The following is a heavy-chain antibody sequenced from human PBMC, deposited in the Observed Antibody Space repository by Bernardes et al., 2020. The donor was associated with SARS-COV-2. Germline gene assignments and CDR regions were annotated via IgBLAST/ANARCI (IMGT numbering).Heavy chain of an antibody. D-gene: IGHD3-10*01. CDR2: IYYSGST. CDR3: ARLVFMWFGEYPTYYFDY. J-gene: IGHJ4*02. V-gene: IGHV4-39*01. CDR1: GGSISSSSYY. Sequence: SETLSLTCTVSGGSISSSSYYWGWIRQPPGKGLEWIGSIYYSGSTYYNPSLKSRVTISVDTSKNQFSLKLSSVTAADTAVYYCARLVFMWFGEYPTYYFDYWGQGILVTVSS.